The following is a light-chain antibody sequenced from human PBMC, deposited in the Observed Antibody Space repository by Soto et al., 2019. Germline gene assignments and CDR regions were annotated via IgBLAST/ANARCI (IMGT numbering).Light chain of an antibody. Sequence: QSVLTQPRSVSGSPGQSVTISCTGTSSDVGNYNYVSWYQQHPGQAPKFMMYDVNKRPSGVPDRFAGSKSGNTASLTISGLQAEDEADYYCCSYAGSDTYVLFGGGTEVTVL. V-gene: IGLV2-11*01. CDR3: CSYAGSDTYVL. CDR2: DVN. CDR1: SSDVGNYNY. J-gene: IGLJ2*01.